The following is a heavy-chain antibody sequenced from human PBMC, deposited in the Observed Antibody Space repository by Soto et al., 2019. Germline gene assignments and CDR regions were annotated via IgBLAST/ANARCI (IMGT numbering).Heavy chain of an antibody. D-gene: IGHD2-21*01. CDR2: IRATGGQT. J-gene: IGHJ4*02. V-gene: IGHV3-23*01. Sequence: EVQLLESGGGMVQPGGSLGLSCAASGFTFRNFVMSWVRQAPGKGLEWVSAIRATGGQTFYADSVKGRFTISRDNSKNMLYLQINSLRDEDTALYFCAQDRGWGVVSPSHDYWGQGTLVTVSS. CDR3: AQDRGWGVVSPSHDY. CDR1: GFTFRNFV.